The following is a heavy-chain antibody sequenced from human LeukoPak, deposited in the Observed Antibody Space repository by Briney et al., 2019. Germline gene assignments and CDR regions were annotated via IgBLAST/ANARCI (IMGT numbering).Heavy chain of an antibody. CDR1: GGTFSSYA. D-gene: IGHD5/OR15-5a*01. CDR2: IIPIFGTA. V-gene: IGHV1-69*13. J-gene: IGHJ5*02. CDR3: ARGPPPLYSVYDSYNWFDP. Sequence: ASVKVSCKASGGTFSSYAISWVRQAPGQGLEWMGGIIPIFGTANYAQKFQGRVTITADESTSTAYMELSSLRSEDTAVYYCARGPPPLYSVYDSYNWFDPWGQGTLVTVSS.